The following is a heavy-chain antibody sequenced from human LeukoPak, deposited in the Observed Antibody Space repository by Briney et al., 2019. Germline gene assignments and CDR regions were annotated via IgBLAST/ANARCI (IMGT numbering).Heavy chain of an antibody. CDR1: GGSFSGYY. J-gene: IGHJ4*02. Sequence: SETLSLTCAVYGGSFSGYYWSWIRQPPGKGLEWIGEINHSGSTNYNPSLKSRVTISVDTSKNQFSLKLSSVTAADTAVYYCARGLRRVLWFGELSPSKPKFDYWGQGTLVTVSS. CDR2: INHSGST. D-gene: IGHD3-10*01. V-gene: IGHV4-34*01. CDR3: ARGLRRVLWFGELSPSKPKFDY.